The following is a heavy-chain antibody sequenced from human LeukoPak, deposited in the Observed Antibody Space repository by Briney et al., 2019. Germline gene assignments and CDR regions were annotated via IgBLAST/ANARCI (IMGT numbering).Heavy chain of an antibody. CDR1: GFTFTNYN. D-gene: IGHD1-26*01. V-gene: IGHV3-48*04. CDR2: ISSSGTTL. J-gene: IGHJ4*02. CDR3: ASSVGATPSYN. Sequence: PGGSLRLSCAASGFTFTNYNMNWVRQAPGKGVEWISYISSSGTTLYYAHSVKGRSTNSRDNAKNSLYLQMNSLRAGDTAVYNCASSVGATPSYNWGQGTQVTVSS.